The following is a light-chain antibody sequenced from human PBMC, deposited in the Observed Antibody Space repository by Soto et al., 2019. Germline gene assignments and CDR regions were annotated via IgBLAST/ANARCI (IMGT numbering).Light chain of an antibody. Sequence: DVVMTQSPLSLPVTLGQPASISCKSSQSLVYSDGYAYLNWFQQRPGQSTRRLIYRASNRDSGVPDRFTGSGSGTDFTLKISRVEAEDVGVYYCMQGTHWPPTFGRGTKVEIK. CDR3: MQGTHWPPT. CDR1: QSLVYSDGYAY. J-gene: IGKJ1*01. CDR2: RAS. V-gene: IGKV2-30*01.